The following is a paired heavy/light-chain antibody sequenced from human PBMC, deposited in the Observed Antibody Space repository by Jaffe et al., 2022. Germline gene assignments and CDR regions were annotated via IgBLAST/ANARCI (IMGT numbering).Light chain of an antibody. V-gene: IGLV2-14*03. CDR2: DVT. J-gene: IGLJ3*02. CDR1: STDVAAYNF. CDR3: ISYSGSSTWV. Sequence: QSALTQPASVSGSPGQSVTISCTGTSTDVAAYNFVSWYQQHPGKAPKLIIYDVTDRPSGVSDRFSGSKSGITASLTISGLQAEDEATYHCISYSGSSTWVFGGGTKLTVL.
Heavy chain of an antibody. Sequence: QVQLQESGPGLVEPSGTLSLTCAVSGASLNFPFWWSWLRQPPGKGLEWIGKISYTALTEYNPSLNSRVTFSIDKSKNQFSLNLNSVTAADTARYYCARDGNFKFDAWGQGLLVTVSS. CDR3: ARDGNFKFDA. V-gene: IGHV4-4*02. CDR2: ISYTALT. J-gene: IGHJ5*02. CDR1: GASLNFPFW.